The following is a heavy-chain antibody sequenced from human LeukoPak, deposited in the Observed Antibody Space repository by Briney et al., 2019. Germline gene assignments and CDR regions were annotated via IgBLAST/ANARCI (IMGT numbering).Heavy chain of an antibody. J-gene: IGHJ2*01. CDR2: INTNTGNP. CDR1: GYTFTSYA. Sequence: ASVKVSCKASGYTFTSYAMNWVRQAPGQGLERMGWINTNTGNPTYAQGFTGRFVFSLDTSVSTAYLQISSLKAEDTAVYYCARSPGGARFHWYFDLWGRGTLVTVSS. D-gene: IGHD1-26*01. V-gene: IGHV7-4-1*02. CDR3: ARSPGGARFHWYFDL.